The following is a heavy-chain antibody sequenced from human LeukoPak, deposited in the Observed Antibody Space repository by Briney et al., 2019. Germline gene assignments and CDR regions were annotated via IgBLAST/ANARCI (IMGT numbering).Heavy chain of an antibody. CDR3: ARGQGLGLWGMDV. V-gene: IGHV1-2*02. D-gene: IGHD6-19*01. Sequence: ASVKVSCKASGYTFTGYYMHWVRQAPGQGLEWMGWINPNGGGTNYAQKFQGRVTMTRDTSISTAYMELSRLRSDDTAVYYCARGQGLGLWGMDVWGQGTTVTVSS. CDR1: GYTFTGYY. J-gene: IGHJ6*02. CDR2: INPNGGGT.